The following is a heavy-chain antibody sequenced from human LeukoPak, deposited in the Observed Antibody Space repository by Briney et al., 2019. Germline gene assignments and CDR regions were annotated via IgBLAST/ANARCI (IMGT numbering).Heavy chain of an antibody. D-gene: IGHD5-12*01. J-gene: IGHJ5*02. Sequence: GGSLRLSCAASGFTFSSYGMHWVRQAPGKGLEWVAFIRYDGSNKYYADSVKGRFTISRDNAKNSLYLQMNSLRAEDTAVYYCARDQGDIPWGQGTLVTVSS. V-gene: IGHV3-30*02. CDR1: GFTFSSYG. CDR2: IRYDGSNK. CDR3: ARDQGDIP.